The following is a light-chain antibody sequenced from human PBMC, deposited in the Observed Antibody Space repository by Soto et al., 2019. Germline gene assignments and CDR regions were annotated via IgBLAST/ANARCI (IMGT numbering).Light chain of an antibody. V-gene: IGKV3-20*01. J-gene: IGKJ2*01. CDR3: QQYGNSFYT. CDR2: GSS. Sequence: EIVLTQSPGTLSLSPGERATLSCRASQSVSSDYLAWYQQKPGQAPRLLIYGSSSRATGIPDTFSGSGFGTDFTLTISGLEPEDFAVYYWQQYGNSFYTFGQGTKLEIK. CDR1: QSVSSDY.